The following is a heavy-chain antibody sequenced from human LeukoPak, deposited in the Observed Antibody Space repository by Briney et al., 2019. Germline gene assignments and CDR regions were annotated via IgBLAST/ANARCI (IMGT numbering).Heavy chain of an antibody. CDR3: ARKRGGGSYYFDY. J-gene: IGHJ4*02. V-gene: IGHV3-48*01. Sequence: PGGSLRLSCAASGFTFSSYSMNWVRQAPGKGLEWVSYISSSSTIYYADSVKGRFTISRDNAKNSLYLQMNSLRAEDTAVYYCARKRGGGSYYFDYWGQGTLVTVSS. CDR2: ISSSSTI. D-gene: IGHD2-15*01. CDR1: GFTFSSYS.